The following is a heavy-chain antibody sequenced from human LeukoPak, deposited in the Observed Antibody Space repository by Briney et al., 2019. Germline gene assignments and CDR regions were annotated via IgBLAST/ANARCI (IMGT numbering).Heavy chain of an antibody. CDR2: INPNSGGT. V-gene: IGHV1-2*06. Sequence: GASVKVSCKASGYMFTGYYMHWVRQAPGQGLEWMGRINPNSGGTDYAQKFQGRVTMTRDTSISTVYMELSRLRSDDTAVYYCARAGFTIVVPGAIYFDGFDIWAKGQRSPSLQ. CDR3: ARAGFTIVVPGAIYFDGFDI. J-gene: IGHJ3*02. D-gene: IGHD2-2*01. CDR1: GYMFTGYY.